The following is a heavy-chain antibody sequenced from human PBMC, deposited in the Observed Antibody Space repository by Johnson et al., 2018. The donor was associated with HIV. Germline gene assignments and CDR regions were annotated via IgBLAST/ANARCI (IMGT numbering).Heavy chain of an antibody. D-gene: IGHD3-22*01. J-gene: IGHJ3*02. CDR2: IGTAGDT. Sequence: VESGGGLVQPGGSLRLSCAASGFTFSSYDMHWVRQATGKGLEWVSAIGTAGDTYYPGSVKGRFTISRENAKNSLYLQMNSLRAGDTAVYYCARGARDDSSGSFAFDIWGQGTMVTVSS. CDR1: GFTFSSYD. V-gene: IGHV3-13*01. CDR3: ARGARDDSSGSFAFDI.